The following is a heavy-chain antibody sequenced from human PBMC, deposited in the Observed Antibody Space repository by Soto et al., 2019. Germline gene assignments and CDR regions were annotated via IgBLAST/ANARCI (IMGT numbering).Heavy chain of an antibody. J-gene: IGHJ3*02. CDR1: GFTFSSYA. Sequence: QVQLVESGGGVVQPGRSLRLSCAASGFTFSSYAMHWVRQAPGKGLEWGAVISYDGSNKYYADSVKGRFTISRDNSKNTLYLQMNSLRAEDTAVYYCARANLFMGLVTASDAFDIWGQGTMVTVSS. D-gene: IGHD3-9*01. CDR2: ISYDGSNK. CDR3: ARANLFMGLVTASDAFDI. V-gene: IGHV3-30-3*01.